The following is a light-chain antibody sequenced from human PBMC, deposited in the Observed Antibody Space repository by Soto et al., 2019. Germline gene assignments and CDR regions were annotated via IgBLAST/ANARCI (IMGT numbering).Light chain of an antibody. CDR3: SSYTSSSTYV. J-gene: IGLJ1*01. Sequence: QSALTQPASVSGSPGQSITISCTGTSSDVGGYNYVSWYQQHPGKAPKLMIYEVSNRPSGVSNRFSGSKSGNTASLTISGLQAEDKADYYCSSYTSSSTYVFGTGTQLTVL. V-gene: IGLV2-14*01. CDR1: SSDVGGYNY. CDR2: EVS.